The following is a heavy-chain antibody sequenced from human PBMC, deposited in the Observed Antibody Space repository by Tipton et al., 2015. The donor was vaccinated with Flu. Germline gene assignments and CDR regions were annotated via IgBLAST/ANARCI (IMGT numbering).Heavy chain of an antibody. CDR1: GYSISSSGYY. V-gene: IGHV4-38-2*01. CDR2: IHRTGST. D-gene: IGHD4-11*01. CDR3: ARRDYSNYVSEPKNWFDP. Sequence: LRLSCAVSGYSISSSGYYWGWIRLPPGKGMKWIGNIHRTGSTYFNPSLTGRVTISVDTSKNQFSLRLTSVTAADTAVYYCARRDYSNYVSEPKNWFDPWGRGTLVTVSS. J-gene: IGHJ5*02.